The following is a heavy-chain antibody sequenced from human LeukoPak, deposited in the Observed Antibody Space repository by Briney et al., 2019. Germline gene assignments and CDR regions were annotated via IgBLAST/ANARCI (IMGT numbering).Heavy chain of an antibody. CDR3: ARFAPLYCGGDCSPDY. CDR1: GYTFTSYG. CDR2: ISAYNGNT. V-gene: IGHV1-18*01. J-gene: IGHJ4*02. D-gene: IGHD2-21*02. Sequence: ASVKVSCKASGYTFTSYGISWVRQAPGQGLEWMGWISAYNGNTNYAQKPQGRVTMTTDTSTSTAYMELRSLGSDDTAVYYCARFAPLYCGGDCSPDYWGQGTLVTVSS.